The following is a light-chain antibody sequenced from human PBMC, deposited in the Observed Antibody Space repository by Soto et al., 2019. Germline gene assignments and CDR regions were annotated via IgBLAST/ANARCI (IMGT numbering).Light chain of an antibody. J-gene: IGKJ2*02. CDR3: QQYGTSPGT. CDR1: QSVRSNF. V-gene: IGKV3-20*01. Sequence: EIVLTQSLGTLSLSPGDRATLSCRASQSVRSNFLAWYQQKPGQAPKLLISGASSRATGIPDRFSGSGSGTDFTLTISRLEPEDFALYSCQQYGTSPGTFGQGTKLEIK. CDR2: GAS.